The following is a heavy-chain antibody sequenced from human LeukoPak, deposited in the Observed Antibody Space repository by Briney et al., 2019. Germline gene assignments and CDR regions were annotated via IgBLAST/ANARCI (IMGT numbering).Heavy chain of an antibody. J-gene: IGHJ4*02. CDR1: GGSISSYY. V-gene: IGHV4-59*12. CDR2: IYYSGST. Sequence: SETLSLTCTVSGGSISSYYWSWIRQPPGKGLERIGYIYYSGSTNYNPSLKSRVTISVDTSKNQFSLKLSSVTAADTAVYYCARESITFGGVIMAYYFDYWGQGTLVTVSS. CDR3: ARESITFGGVIMAYYFDY. D-gene: IGHD3-16*01.